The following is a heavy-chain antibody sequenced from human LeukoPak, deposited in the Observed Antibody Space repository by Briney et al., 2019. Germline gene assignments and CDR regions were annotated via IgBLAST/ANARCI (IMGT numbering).Heavy chain of an antibody. CDR3: ARASYYYGSGIFIDY. D-gene: IGHD3-10*01. CDR1: GGSFSGYY. Sequence: NPSETLSLTCAVYGGSFSGYYWSWIRQPPGKGLEWIGEINHSGSTNYNPSLKSRVTISVDTSKNQFSLKLSSVTAADTAVYYCARASYYYGSGIFIDYWGQGTLVTVSS. CDR2: INHSGST. J-gene: IGHJ4*02. V-gene: IGHV4-34*01.